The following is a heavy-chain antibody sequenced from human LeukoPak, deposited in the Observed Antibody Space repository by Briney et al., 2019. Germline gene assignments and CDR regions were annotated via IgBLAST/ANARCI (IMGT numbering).Heavy chain of an antibody. CDR3: ARETPVPIRWGYYYMDV. J-gene: IGHJ6*03. CDR1: GFTFSSYW. CDR2: IKQDGSEK. Sequence: PGGSLRLSCAASGFTFSSYWMSWVRQAPGKGLEWVANIKQDGSEKYYVDSVKGRFTISRDNAKNSLYLQMNSLRAEDTAVYYCARETPVPIRWGYYYMDVWGKGTTVTVSS. D-gene: IGHD3-16*01. V-gene: IGHV3-7*01.